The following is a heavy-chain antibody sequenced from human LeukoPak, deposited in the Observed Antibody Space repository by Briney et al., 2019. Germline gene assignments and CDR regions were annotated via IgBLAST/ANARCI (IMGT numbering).Heavy chain of an antibody. J-gene: IGHJ4*02. CDR3: AKWGDYDILTGYYVSDF. Sequence: HPGASLRLSCAASGFIFRNYAMSWVRQAPGKGLXXXXXXXGSGDTTYYADSVKSRFTISRDNSKNTLYVEMNTLRAEDTAVYYCAKWGDYDILTGYYVSDFWGQGTLVTVSS. CDR2: XXGSGDTT. V-gene: IGHV3-23*01. D-gene: IGHD3-9*01. CDR1: GFIFRNYA.